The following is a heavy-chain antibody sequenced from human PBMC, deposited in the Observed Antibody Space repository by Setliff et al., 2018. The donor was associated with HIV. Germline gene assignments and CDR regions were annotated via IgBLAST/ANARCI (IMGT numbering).Heavy chain of an antibody. CDR1: GYSFINYG. CDR3: ARDRGGTYYYGSGSYNDY. J-gene: IGHJ4*02. D-gene: IGHD3-10*01. V-gene: IGHV1-18*01. Sequence: ASVKVSCKASGYSFINYGISWVRQAPGQGLEWMGWISAYNGNTNYAQKLQGRVTMTTDTSTSTAYMELRSLRSDDTAVYYCARDRGGTYYYGSGSYNDYWGQGTLVTVSS. CDR2: ISAYNGNT.